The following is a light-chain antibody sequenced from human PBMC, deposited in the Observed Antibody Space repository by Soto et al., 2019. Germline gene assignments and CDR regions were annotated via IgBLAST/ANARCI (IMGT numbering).Light chain of an antibody. V-gene: IGLV2-8*01. J-gene: IGLJ2*01. Sequence: QSALTQPPSASGSPGQSVTISCTGTSSDVGGYNYFSWYQQHPGKAPKLMIYDVSKRPSGVPDRFSGSKSGNTASLTVSGHHAEDEADYYCCAYAGSNNLVFGGGTKLTVL. CDR3: CAYAGSNNLV. CDR1: SSDVGGYNY. CDR2: DVS.